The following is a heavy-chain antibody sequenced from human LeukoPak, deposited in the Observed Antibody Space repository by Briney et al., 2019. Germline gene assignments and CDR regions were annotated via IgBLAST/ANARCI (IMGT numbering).Heavy chain of an antibody. CDR1: GGSISSGSYY. J-gene: IGHJ4*02. V-gene: IGHV4-39*01. CDR2: IYYSGST. D-gene: IGHD6-13*01. Sequence: SETLSLTCTVSGGSISSGSYYWGWIRQPPGKGLEWIGSIYYSGSTYYNPSLKSRVTISVDTSKNQFSLKLSSVTAADTAVYYCARRGDSSSWFGWYFDYWGQGTLVTVSS. CDR3: ARRGDSSSWFGWYFDY.